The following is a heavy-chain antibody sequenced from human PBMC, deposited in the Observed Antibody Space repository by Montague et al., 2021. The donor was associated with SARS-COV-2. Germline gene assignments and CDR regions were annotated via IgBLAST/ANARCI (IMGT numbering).Heavy chain of an antibody. CDR2: IFHTGRA. Sequence: TLSLTCTVSGTSIRSGCYYWTWIRQHPGKGLEWIGYIFHTGRAYYNPSLETRVNISVDTSNNPFSLRLSSVTAADTAMYFCARVRLFYYLDYWGQGTLVTVSS. CDR3: ARVRLFYYLDY. V-gene: IGHV4-31*03. CDR1: GTSIRSGCYY. J-gene: IGHJ4*02. D-gene: IGHD2/OR15-2a*01.